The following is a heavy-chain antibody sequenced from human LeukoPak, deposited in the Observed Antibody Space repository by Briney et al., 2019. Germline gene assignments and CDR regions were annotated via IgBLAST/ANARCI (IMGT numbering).Heavy chain of an antibody. D-gene: IGHD3-22*01. V-gene: IGHV1-18*01. CDR1: GYTFTSYG. J-gene: IGHJ4*02. Sequence: ASVRVSCKATGYTFTSYGISWVRQAPGQGLEWMGWISAYNGNTNYAQKLQGRVTMTTDTSTSTAYMELRSLRSDDTAVYYCARAHIRYDSSGYHLWDYWGQGTLVTVSS. CDR3: ARAHIRYDSSGYHLWDY. CDR2: ISAYNGNT.